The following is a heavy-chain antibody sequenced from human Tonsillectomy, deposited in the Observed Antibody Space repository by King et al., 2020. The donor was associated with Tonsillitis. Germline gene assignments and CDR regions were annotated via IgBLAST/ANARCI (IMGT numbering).Heavy chain of an antibody. D-gene: IGHD4-17*01. J-gene: IGHJ5*02. CDR3: ARAFRTVTNLDP. CDR2: IYYSGST. CDR1: GGSISSYY. V-gene: IGHV4-59*01. Sequence: QLQESGPGLVKPSETLSLTCTVSGGSISSYYWSWIRQPPGKGLEWIGYIYYSGSTNYNPSLKSRVTISVDTSKNQFSLKLSSVTAADTAVYYCARAFRTVTNLDPWGQGTLVTVSS.